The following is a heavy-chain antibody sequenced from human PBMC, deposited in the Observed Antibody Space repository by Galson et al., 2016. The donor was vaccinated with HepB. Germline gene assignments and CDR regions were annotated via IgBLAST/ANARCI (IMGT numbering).Heavy chain of an antibody. D-gene: IGHD3-22*01. CDR2: INGGATAV. CDR1: GFNFSIYG. V-gene: IGHV3-48*02. CDR3: ARGNYETS. Sequence: SLRLSCAASGFNFSIYGMNWLRQAPGKGLEWVSYINGGATAVRYADSVKDRFTISRDNARNLVFLQMNSLRDEDTAVYYCARGNYETSWGQGTLVIVSS. J-gene: IGHJ5*02.